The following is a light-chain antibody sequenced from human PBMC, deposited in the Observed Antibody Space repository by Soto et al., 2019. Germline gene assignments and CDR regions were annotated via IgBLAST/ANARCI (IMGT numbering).Light chain of an antibody. V-gene: IGKV1-9*01. J-gene: IGKJ4*01. CDR1: QGISSY. CDR3: LQLNRYPLT. Sequence: IQLTQSPSSLSASVGDRVTITCRASQGISSYLAWYQQKPGKGPKLLIYAASTLQSGVPSRFSGSGSGTDFPLTISSLQPEDFATDYCLQLNRYPLTFGGGTKVEIK. CDR2: AAS.